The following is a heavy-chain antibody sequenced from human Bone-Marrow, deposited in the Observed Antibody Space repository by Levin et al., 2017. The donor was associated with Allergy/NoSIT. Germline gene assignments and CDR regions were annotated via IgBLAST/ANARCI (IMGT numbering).Heavy chain of an antibody. CDR3: AREHKDYDSEGFHYGR. Sequence: PSETLSLTCSVSGASISHYYWSWIRQPAGKGLEWIGRIYTNGNTDYNPSLQSRVTMSVDTSKNQFSLQLTSVTAADTAVYYCAREHKDYDSEGFHYGRWGRGTLVTVSS. V-gene: IGHV4-4*07. CDR2: IYTNGNT. J-gene: IGHJ4*02. D-gene: IGHD3-22*01. CDR1: GASISHYY.